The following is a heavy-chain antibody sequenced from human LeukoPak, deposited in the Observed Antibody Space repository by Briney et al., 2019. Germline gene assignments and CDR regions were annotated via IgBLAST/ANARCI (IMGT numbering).Heavy chain of an antibody. J-gene: IGHJ4*02. Sequence: GGSLRLSCAASGFTFSSYGMHWVRQAPGKGLEWVAVISYDGSNKYYADSVKGRFTISRDNSKNTFYLQMNSLKAADTAVYYCAKDGEYDPFDYWGQGTLVTVSS. D-gene: IGHD3-3*01. V-gene: IGHV3-30*18. CDR1: GFTFSSYG. CDR2: ISYDGSNK. CDR3: AKDGEYDPFDY.